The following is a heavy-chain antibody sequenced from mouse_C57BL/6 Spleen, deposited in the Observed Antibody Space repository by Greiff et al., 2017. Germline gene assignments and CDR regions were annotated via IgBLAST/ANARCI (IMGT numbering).Heavy chain of an antibody. CDR3: ASKSLTFYFDY. V-gene: IGHV1-53*01. Sequence: QVQLQQSGAELVKPGASVKLSCKASGYTFTTYSMHWVKQRPGQGLEWIGNINPYNGDTKYNEKFKGKATLTADKSSNTAYLQRSILTSDDSAVYYGASKSLTFYFDYWGQGTTLTVSS. CDR2: INPYNGDT. D-gene: IGHD6-2*01. J-gene: IGHJ2*01. CDR1: GYTFTTYS.